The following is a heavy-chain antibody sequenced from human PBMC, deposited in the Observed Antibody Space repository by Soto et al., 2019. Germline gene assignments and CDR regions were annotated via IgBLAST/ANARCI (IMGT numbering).Heavy chain of an antibody. CDR1: GFTFSSYT. V-gene: IGHV3-7*01. Sequence: PGGSLRLSCAASGFTFSSYTMHWVRQAPGKGLEWVANIKQDGSEKYYVDSVKGRFTISRDNAKNSLYLQMNSLRAEDTAVYYCAREWRIAAAFDYWGQGTLVTVSS. J-gene: IGHJ4*02. CDR3: AREWRIAAAFDY. CDR2: IKQDGSEK. D-gene: IGHD6-13*01.